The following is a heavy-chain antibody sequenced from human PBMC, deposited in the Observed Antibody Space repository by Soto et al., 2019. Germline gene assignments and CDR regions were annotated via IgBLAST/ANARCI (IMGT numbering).Heavy chain of an antibody. CDR1: GGSISSSSYY. Sequence: PSETLSLTCTVSGGSISSSSYYWGWIRQPPGKGLEWIGSIYHSGSTNYSPTLKSRVTISVDMSKNQFSLKLTSVTAADTAVYYCARGGNVAAAGTIYLDSWGQGTLVTVSS. D-gene: IGHD6-13*01. CDR2: IYHSGST. J-gene: IGHJ4*02. V-gene: IGHV4-39*07. CDR3: ARGGNVAAAGTIYLDS.